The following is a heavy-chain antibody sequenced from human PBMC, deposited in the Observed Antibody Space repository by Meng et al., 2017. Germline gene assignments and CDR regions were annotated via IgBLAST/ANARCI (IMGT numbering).Heavy chain of an antibody. Sequence: QGQLQESGPGLVKPSETLSLTCTVSGGSISSYYWSWIRQPPGKGLEWIGYIYYSGSTNYNPSLKSRVTISVDTSKNQFSLKLSSVTAADTAVYYCARRGRDGYNWGQGTLVTVSS. CDR3: ARRGRDGYN. D-gene: IGHD5-24*01. CDR1: GGSISSYY. J-gene: IGHJ4*02. CDR2: IYYSGST. V-gene: IGHV4-59*01.